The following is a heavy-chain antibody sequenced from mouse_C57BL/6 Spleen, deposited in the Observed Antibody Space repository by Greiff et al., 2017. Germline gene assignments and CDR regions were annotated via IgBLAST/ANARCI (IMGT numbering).Heavy chain of an antibody. D-gene: IGHD1-1*01. Sequence: QVQLQQPGTELVKPGASVKLSCKASGYTFTSYWMHWVKQRPGQGLEWIGNINPSNGGTNYNEKFKSKATLTVDKSSSTAYMQLSSLTSEDSAVYYCARAYYYGSSYSGHFDYWGQGTTLTVSS. CDR3: ARAYYYGSSYSGHFDY. CDR2: INPSNGGT. J-gene: IGHJ2*01. CDR1: GYTFTSYW. V-gene: IGHV1-53*01.